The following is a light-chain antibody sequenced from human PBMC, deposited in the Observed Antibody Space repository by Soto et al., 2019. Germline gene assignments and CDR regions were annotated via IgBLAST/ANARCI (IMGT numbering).Light chain of an antibody. Sequence: QLVLTQPPSVSGAPGQRVTISCTGSRSNIGAGYDVHWYQQFPGTVPKLLIYGNSNRPSGVPDRFSGSKSGTSASLAITGLQAEDEADYYCQSYDSSLSGNVVFGGGTKVTVL. CDR1: RSNIGAGYD. J-gene: IGLJ2*01. CDR2: GNS. V-gene: IGLV1-40*01. CDR3: QSYDSSLSGNVV.